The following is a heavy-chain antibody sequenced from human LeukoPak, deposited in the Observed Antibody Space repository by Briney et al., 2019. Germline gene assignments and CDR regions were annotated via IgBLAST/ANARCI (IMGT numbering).Heavy chain of an antibody. CDR2: IYSAAST. Sequence: GGSLRLSCAASGFDVTSKYMTWVRQTPERGLDWVSVIYSAASTLYAAFVKGRFTISRDNSKNTLYLQMNSLRAEDTAVYYCAKDSLRPQQLVSLVFDYWGQGTLVTVSS. CDR1: GFDVTSKY. V-gene: IGHV3-53*01. D-gene: IGHD6-13*01. J-gene: IGHJ4*02. CDR3: AKDSLRPQQLVSLVFDY.